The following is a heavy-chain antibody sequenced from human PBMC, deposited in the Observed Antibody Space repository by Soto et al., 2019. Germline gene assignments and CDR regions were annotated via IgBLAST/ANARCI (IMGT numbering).Heavy chain of an antibody. Sequence: EVRLVEAGGGLMQPGGSLRLSCAGSGFTVSRSYMNWVRQAPGKGLEWLSIIYSGGSTKYADSVKDRFTIYRDTSKNTVYLHMDRLRAEDTAVYYCARDSPEYGTGSPLESWGQGTLVTVSS. CDR1: GFTVSRSY. CDR3: ARDSPEYGTGSPLES. J-gene: IGHJ4*02. CDR2: IYSGGST. D-gene: IGHD3-10*01. V-gene: IGHV3-53*01.